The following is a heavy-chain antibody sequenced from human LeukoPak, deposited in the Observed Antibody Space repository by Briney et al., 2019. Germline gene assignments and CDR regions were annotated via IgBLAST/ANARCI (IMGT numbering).Heavy chain of an antibody. Sequence: GGSLRLSCAASGYTFSGYSMNWVRQAPGKGVGWVSYISGGGNTVYYADSVKGRFTISRDNAKNSLYLQMDSLRDEDTAVYYCARGTTVIDYWGQGTLVTVSS. CDR2: ISGGGNTV. D-gene: IGHD4-17*01. V-gene: IGHV3-48*02. CDR1: GYTFSGYS. J-gene: IGHJ4*02. CDR3: ARGTTVIDY.